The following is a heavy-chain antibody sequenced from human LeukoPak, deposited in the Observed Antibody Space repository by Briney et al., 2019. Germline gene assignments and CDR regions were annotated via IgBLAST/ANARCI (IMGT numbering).Heavy chain of an antibody. CDR2: FDPEDGEA. Sequence: ASVKVSCKVSGYTLAELSMHWVRQAPGKGLEWMGGFDPEDGEAIYAQKFQGRVTMTEDTSTDTAYMELSSLRSEDTAVYYCATDMGERVPYRGSGSYRAFDIWGQGTMVTVSS. D-gene: IGHD3-10*01. CDR1: GYTLAELS. V-gene: IGHV1-24*01. CDR3: ATDMGERVPYRGSGSYRAFDI. J-gene: IGHJ3*02.